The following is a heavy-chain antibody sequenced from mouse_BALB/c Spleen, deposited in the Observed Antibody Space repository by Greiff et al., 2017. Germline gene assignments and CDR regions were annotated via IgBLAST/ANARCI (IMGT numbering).Heavy chain of an antibody. Sequence: EVMLVESGGGLVQPGGSRKLSCAASGFTFSSFGMHWVRQAPEKGLEWVAYISSGSSTIYYADTVKGRFTISRDNPKNTLFLQMTSLRSEDTAMYYCARAFTTAHAMDYWGQGTSVTVSS. D-gene: IGHD1-2*01. CDR3: ARAFTTAHAMDY. CDR2: ISSGSSTI. V-gene: IGHV5-17*02. J-gene: IGHJ4*01. CDR1: GFTFSSFG.